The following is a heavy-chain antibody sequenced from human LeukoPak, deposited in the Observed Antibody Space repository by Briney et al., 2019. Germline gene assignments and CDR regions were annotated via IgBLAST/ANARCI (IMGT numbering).Heavy chain of an antibody. Sequence: ASVKVSCKASGYTFTSYGISWVRQAPGQELEWMGWISAYNGNTNYAQKLQGRVTMTTDTSTSTAYMELRSLRSDDTAVYYCARYSTSGRITMVRGAYNWFDPWGQGTLVTVSS. CDR3: ARYSTSGRITMVRGAYNWFDP. D-gene: IGHD3-10*01. V-gene: IGHV1-18*01. CDR1: GYTFTSYG. CDR2: ISAYNGNT. J-gene: IGHJ5*02.